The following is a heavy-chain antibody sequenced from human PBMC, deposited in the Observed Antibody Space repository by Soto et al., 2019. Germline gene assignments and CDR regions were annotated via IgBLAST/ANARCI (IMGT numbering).Heavy chain of an antibody. V-gene: IGHV3-15*01. D-gene: IGHD2-15*01. CDR2: IKSKSDGGTT. J-gene: IGHJ5*02. CDR1: GFTFSDAW. Sequence: PGGSLRLSCAASGFTFSDAWMSWVRQAPGKGLDWVGRIKSKSDGGTTEYAAPVRGRFTISRDDSKNTLYLQMNSLKTEDTAVYYWTTDVWRTAVVVVSTGYFNSWGQGTPVTVSS. CDR3: TTDVWRTAVVVVSTGYFNS.